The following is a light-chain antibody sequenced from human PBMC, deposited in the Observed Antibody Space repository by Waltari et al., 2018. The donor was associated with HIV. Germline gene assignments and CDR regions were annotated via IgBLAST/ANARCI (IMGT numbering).Light chain of an antibody. CDR1: SSDVGGYNY. CDR3: SSYTSISTVV. V-gene: IGLV2-14*01. Sequence: QSALTQPASVSGSPGQSITISCTGTSSDVGGYNYVSWYQQHPGKAPKLMIYEVSNRPSGVSNRFSGSTSGNTASLTISVLQAEDEADYYCSSYTSISTVVFGGGTKLTVL. CDR2: EVS. J-gene: IGLJ2*01.